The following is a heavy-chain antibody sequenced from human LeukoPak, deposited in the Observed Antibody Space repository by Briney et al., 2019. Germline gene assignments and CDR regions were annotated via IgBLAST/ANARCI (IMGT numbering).Heavy chain of an antibody. D-gene: IGHD5-12*01. J-gene: IGHJ4*02. CDR1: GGSIGHYY. CDR2: IYYSGST. V-gene: IGHV4-59*01. Sequence: SETLSLTCTVSGGSIGHYYWSWTRQPPGKGLEWIGYIYYSGSTNYNPSLKSRVTISVDTSKNQFTLRLTSVTAADTAVYYCARSIGYNSLFDYWGQGTLVTVSS. CDR3: ARSIGYNSLFDY.